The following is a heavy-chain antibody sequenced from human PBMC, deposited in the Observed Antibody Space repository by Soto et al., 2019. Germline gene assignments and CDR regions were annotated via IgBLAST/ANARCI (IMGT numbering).Heavy chain of an antibody. CDR2: ITSSGTYI. CDR1: GPTFSSYG. J-gene: IGHJ1*01. Sequence: EVQLVESGGGLVKPGGSLRLSCVASGPTFSSYGMNWVRQAPGKGLEWVSSITSSGTYIHYADSVQGRFTVSRDNAKNSMYLQMNSLRVEDTAVYFCARDESADSSTSDWGQGTLVTVSS. D-gene: IGHD2-2*01. CDR3: ARDESADSSTSD. V-gene: IGHV3-21*01.